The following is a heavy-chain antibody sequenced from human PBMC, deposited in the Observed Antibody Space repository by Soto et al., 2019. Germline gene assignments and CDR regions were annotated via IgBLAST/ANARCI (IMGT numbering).Heavy chain of an antibody. Sequence: ASVKVSCKASGYTFTSYGISWVRQAPGQGLEWMGWISAYNGNTNYAQKLQGRVTMTTDTSTSTAYMELRSLRSEDTAVYYCASGLLWFGEWGPTNYGMDVWGQGTTVTVSS. J-gene: IGHJ6*02. CDR3: ASGLLWFGEWGPTNYGMDV. D-gene: IGHD3-10*01. CDR2: ISAYNGNT. CDR1: GYTFTSYG. V-gene: IGHV1-18*04.